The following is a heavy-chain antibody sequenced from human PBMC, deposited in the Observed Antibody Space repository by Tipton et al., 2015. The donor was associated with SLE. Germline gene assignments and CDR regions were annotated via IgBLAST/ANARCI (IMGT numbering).Heavy chain of an antibody. CDR1: GYTFTSFG. D-gene: IGHD1-26*01. J-gene: IGHJ1*01. V-gene: IGHV1-18*01. CDR2: ISGYTGNT. Sequence: VQSGAEVKKPGASVKVSCKASGYTFTSFGISWVRQAPGQGLEWMGWISGYTGNTNYAQKLQGRVTMTTDTSTSTAYMELRSLRSDDTAVYYCARVGGSYYGKGYFQHWGQCSLVTVSS. CDR3: ARVGGSYYGKGYFQH.